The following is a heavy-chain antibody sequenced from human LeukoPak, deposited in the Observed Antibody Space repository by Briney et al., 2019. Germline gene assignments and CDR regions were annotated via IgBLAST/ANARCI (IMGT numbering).Heavy chain of an antibody. CDR2: ITWDGGGA. V-gene: IGHV3-43*01. J-gene: IGHJ4*02. D-gene: IGHD7-27*01. Sequence: GGSLRLSCAASGFTFDDYTLHWVRQAPGKGLEWVSLITWDGGGAYYADSVKGRFTISRDTSKNTLYLQMNSLRADDTAVYYCAKDRPLNWGYYFDFWGQGTLVTVSS. CDR3: AKDRPLNWGYYFDF. CDR1: GFTFDDYT.